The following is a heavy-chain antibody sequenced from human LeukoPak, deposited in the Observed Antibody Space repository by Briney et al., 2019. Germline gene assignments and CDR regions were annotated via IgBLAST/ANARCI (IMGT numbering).Heavy chain of an antibody. J-gene: IGHJ4*02. CDR2: NYFGGTT. Sequence: PGGSLRLSCAASGFTVSSNYMTWVRQAPGQGLEWVSVNYFGGTTYYADSVKGRFTISRDNSKNTVYLQMNSLRVEDTAVYYCARGDGVYVYWGQGTVVTVSS. V-gene: IGHV3-53*01. CDR1: GFTVSSNY. CDR3: ARGDGVYVY. D-gene: IGHD5/OR15-5a*01.